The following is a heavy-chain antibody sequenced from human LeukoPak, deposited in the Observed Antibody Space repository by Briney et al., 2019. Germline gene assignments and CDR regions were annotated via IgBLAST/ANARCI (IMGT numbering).Heavy chain of an antibody. D-gene: IGHD3-10*01. CDR3: ARDPTGRWAFDI. CDR2: ISYDGSNK. V-gene: IGHV3-30-3*01. Sequence: GGSLRLSCSASGFTFSSYAMHWVRQAPGKGLEWVAVISYDGSNKYYADSVKGRFTISRDNSKNTLYLQMNSLRDEDTAVYYCARDPTGRWAFDIWGQGTMVTVSS. J-gene: IGHJ3*02. CDR1: GFTFSSYA.